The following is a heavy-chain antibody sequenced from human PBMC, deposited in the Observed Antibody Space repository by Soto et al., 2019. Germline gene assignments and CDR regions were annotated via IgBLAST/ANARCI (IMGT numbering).Heavy chain of an antibody. J-gene: IGHJ6*02. V-gene: IGHV3-48*03. D-gene: IGHD2-2*01. CDR2: MSSSGSTI. CDR3: AAIVVVPAAPMDA. Sequence: GGSLRLSCAASGFTFSSYDMNWVRQAPGKGLECVSYMSSSGSTIYYADSVKGRFTVSRDNAKSSLYLQMNSLRAEDKAVYYCAAIVVVPAAPMDAWGQGTTVTVSS. CDR1: GFTFSSYD.